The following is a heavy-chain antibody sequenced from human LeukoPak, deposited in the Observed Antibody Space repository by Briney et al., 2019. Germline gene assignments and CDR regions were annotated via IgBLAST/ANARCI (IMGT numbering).Heavy chain of an antibody. CDR2: RYYSGST. J-gene: IGHJ1*01. CDR1: GGSISSYY. Sequence: ASETLSLTCSVSGGSISSYYWTWIRQHPGKGLEWIGYRYYSGSTTYNPSLKSRVTISVDTSKSQFSLKLISVTAADTAIYYCARVRGDFETDWGQGTLVTVSS. CDR3: ARVRGDFETD. V-gene: IGHV4-59*01. D-gene: IGHD3-16*01.